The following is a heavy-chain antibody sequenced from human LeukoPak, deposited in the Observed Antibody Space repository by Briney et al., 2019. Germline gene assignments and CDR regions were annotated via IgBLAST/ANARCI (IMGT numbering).Heavy chain of an antibody. CDR1: GGSFSGYY. CDR3: ARDRSSIMITFGGGKPFDY. V-gene: IGHV4-34*01. D-gene: IGHD3-16*01. Sequence: SGTLSLTWAVYGGSFSGYYWSWVRQPPGKGLEWVGEINHSGSTNYNPSLKRRAAISVDTSKNQFSLKLSSVTAADTAVYYCARDRSSIMITFGGGKPFDYWGQGTLVTVSS. CDR2: INHSGST. J-gene: IGHJ4*02.